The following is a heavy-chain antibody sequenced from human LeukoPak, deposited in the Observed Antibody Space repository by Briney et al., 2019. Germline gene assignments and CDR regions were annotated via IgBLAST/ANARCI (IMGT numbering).Heavy chain of an antibody. CDR1: GDTRTELS. CDR3: ATYFYGSGNFDY. D-gene: IGHD3-10*01. Sequence: ASVKVSCEVSGDTRTELSMHWVRQAPGKGLEWMGGFDPEDGETIYAQKFQGRVTMTEDTSTDTAYMELSSLRSEDTAVYYCATYFYGSGNFDYWGQGTLVTVSS. J-gene: IGHJ4*02. CDR2: FDPEDGET. V-gene: IGHV1-24*01.